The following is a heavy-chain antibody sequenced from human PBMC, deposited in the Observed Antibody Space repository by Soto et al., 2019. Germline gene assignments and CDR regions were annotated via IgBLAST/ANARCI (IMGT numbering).Heavy chain of an antibody. Sequence: GGSLRLSCAASGFTFSSYGMHWVRQAPGKGLEWVAVISYDGSNKYYADSVKGRFTISRDNSKNTLYLQMNSLRAEDTAVYYCAKDHVSYYYYGMDVWGQGTTDTVSS. J-gene: IGHJ6*02. V-gene: IGHV3-30*18. CDR1: GFTFSSYG. CDR2: ISYDGSNK. CDR3: AKDHVSYYYYGMDV.